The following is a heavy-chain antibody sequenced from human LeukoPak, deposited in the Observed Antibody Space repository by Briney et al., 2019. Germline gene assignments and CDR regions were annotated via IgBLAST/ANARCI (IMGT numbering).Heavy chain of an antibody. CDR2: ISYDGSNK. V-gene: IGHV3-30-3*01. CDR3: ARAQRSSSSNYYYGMDV. J-gene: IGHJ6*02. Sequence: GRSLRLSCVASGFTFSSYAMHWVRQAPGKGLEWVAVISYDGSNKYYADSVKGRFTISRDNSKNTLYLQMNSLRAEDTAVYYCARAQRSSSSNYYYGMDVWGQGTTVTVSS. D-gene: IGHD6-6*01. CDR1: GFTFSSYA.